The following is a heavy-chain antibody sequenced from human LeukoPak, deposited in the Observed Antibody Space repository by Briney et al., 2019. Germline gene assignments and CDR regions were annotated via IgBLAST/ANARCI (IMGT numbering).Heavy chain of an antibody. CDR1: GFTFSSYA. CDR3: VKDHHGDPIGFQH. Sequence: GGSLRLSCSASGFTFSSYAMHWVRQAPGKGLEYVSAISSNGGSTYYADSVKGRFTISRDNSKNTLYLQMSSLRAEDTAVYYCVKDHHGDPIGFQHWGQGTLVTVSS. D-gene: IGHD4-17*01. J-gene: IGHJ1*01. V-gene: IGHV3-64D*06. CDR2: ISSNGGST.